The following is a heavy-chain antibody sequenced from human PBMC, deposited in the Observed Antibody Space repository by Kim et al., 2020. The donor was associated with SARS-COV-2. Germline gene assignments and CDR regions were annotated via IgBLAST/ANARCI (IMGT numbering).Heavy chain of an antibody. CDR3: AKFWGHCTGTSCYTPLDYYYHYSMDV. Sequence: GGSLRLSCAASGFTFTTYAMGWVRQAPGKGLEWVSAISGSGGNTYYADSVKGRFTISRDNSKNTLFLQLNSLRAEDTAVYYCAKFWGHCTGTSCYTPLDYYYHYSMDVWGKGTTVTVSS. CDR2: ISGSGGNT. J-gene: IGHJ6*03. V-gene: IGHV3-23*01. CDR1: GFTFTTYA. D-gene: IGHD2-2*02.